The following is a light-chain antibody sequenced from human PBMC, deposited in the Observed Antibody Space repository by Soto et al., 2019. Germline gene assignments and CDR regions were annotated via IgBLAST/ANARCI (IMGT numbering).Light chain of an antibody. Sequence: QSVLTQPPSVSGAPGQRVTISCTGSSSNIGAGFDVHWYQQVPGTAPRLLNHGQNNRPSGVPDRFSGSKSGPSASLAITGLQTEDEADYYCQSYDSSLSGVVFGGGTKLTVL. J-gene: IGLJ3*02. CDR1: SSNIGAGFD. CDR2: GQN. CDR3: QSYDSSLSGVV. V-gene: IGLV1-40*01.